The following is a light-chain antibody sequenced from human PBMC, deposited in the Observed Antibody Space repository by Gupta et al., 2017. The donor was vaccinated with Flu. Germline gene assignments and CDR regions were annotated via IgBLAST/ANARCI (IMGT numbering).Light chain of an antibody. CDR2: TAT. J-gene: IGKJ1*01. Sequence: DIQMTQSPSSLSASVGDRVTITCRASQRISSYLNWYQQKSGKVPKLLIYTATTVQSGVPSRFSGSGSGTDFALTITRRQPEDVATYYCQQRDSSLWTFGQGTKVEIK. CDR3: QQRDSSLWT. V-gene: IGKV1-39*01. CDR1: QRISSY.